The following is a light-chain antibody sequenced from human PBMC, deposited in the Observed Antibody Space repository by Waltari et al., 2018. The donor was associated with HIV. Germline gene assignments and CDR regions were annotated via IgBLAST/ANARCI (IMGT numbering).Light chain of an antibody. CDR1: TGAVTSGHY. J-gene: IGLJ3*02. Sequence: QAVVTQEPSLTVSPGGTVTLTCGSSTGAVTSGHYPYWFQQKPGQAPRTLIYDTSNKHSWTPARFSGSLLGGKAALTLSGAQPEDEAEYYCLLSYTGASYWAFGGGTKLTVL. CDR2: DTS. CDR3: LLSYTGASYWA. V-gene: IGLV7-46*01.